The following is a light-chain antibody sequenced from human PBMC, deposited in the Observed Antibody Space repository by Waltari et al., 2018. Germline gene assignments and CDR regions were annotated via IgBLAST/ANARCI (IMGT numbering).Light chain of an antibody. CDR2: DTS. CDR3: QMYVRLPVT. J-gene: IGKJ1*01. Sequence: SCRASQSVGRAVVWYQQKHGQAPRLLIYDTSTRATGISDKFSGSGSGTDFSLTISRVEPEDFAVYYCQMYVRLPVTFGQGTKVEVK. CDR1: QSVGRAV. V-gene: IGKV3-20*01.